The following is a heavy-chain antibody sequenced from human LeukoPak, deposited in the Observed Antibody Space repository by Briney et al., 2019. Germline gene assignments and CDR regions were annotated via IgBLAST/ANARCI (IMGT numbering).Heavy chain of an antibody. CDR2: IGMNGDST. J-gene: IGHJ6*02. V-gene: IGHV3-64*02. Sequence: GGSLRLSCAASGFTFSSVAMHWVRQAPGKGLEYVSGIGMNGDSTYYADSVKGRFTISRDNSKNTIYLQMGSLKTEDMAVYHCARWYKSLDIWGQGTTVTVS. CDR3: ARWYKSLDI. CDR1: GFTFSSVA. D-gene: IGHD1-1*01.